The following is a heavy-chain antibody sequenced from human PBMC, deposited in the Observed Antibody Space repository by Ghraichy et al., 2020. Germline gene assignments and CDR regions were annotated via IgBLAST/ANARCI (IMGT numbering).Heavy chain of an antibody. Sequence: ASVKVSCKASGYTVTGYYMHWVRQAPGQGLEWLGRINSNTGDTNFAPKFKGRVTMTTNTSINTAFVELSRLTSDDTAVYYCAITATSGFQAYWGQGSLVTVSS. D-gene: IGHD3-22*01. V-gene: IGHV1-2*06. CDR3: AITATSGFQAY. CDR2: INSNTGDT. CDR1: GYTVTGYY. J-gene: IGHJ4*02.